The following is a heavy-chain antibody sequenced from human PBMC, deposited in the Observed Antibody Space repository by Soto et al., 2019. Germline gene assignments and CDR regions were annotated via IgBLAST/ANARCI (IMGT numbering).Heavy chain of an antibody. CDR1: GGSISSYY. J-gene: IGHJ5*02. CDR2: IYYSGST. V-gene: IGHV4-59*08. D-gene: IGHD3-3*01. Sequence: PSETLSLTCTVSGGSISSYYWSWIRQPPGKGLEWIGYIYYSGSTNYNPSLKSRVTISVDTSKNQFSLKLSSVTAADTAVYYCAIHKVGYYDFWSGYYNWFDPWGQGTLVTVSS. CDR3: AIHKVGYYDFWSGYYNWFDP.